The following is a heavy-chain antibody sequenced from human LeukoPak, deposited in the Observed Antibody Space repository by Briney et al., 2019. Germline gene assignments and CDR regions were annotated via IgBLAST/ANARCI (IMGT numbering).Heavy chain of an antibody. Sequence: ASVKVSCKASGYTFTSYYMHWVRQAPGQGLEWMGIINPSGGSTSYAQKFQGRVTMTRDTSTSTVYMELSSLRSEDTAVYYCARDGVLRYFDWPSGWFDPWGQGTLVTVSS. D-gene: IGHD3-9*01. CDR2: INPSGGST. CDR1: GYTFTSYY. CDR3: ARDGVLRYFDWPSGWFDP. V-gene: IGHV1-46*01. J-gene: IGHJ5*02.